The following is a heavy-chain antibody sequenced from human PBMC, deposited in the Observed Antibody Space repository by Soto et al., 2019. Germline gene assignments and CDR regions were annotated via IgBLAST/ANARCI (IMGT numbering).Heavy chain of an antibody. CDR1: GFTFSNAW. CDR2: IKSKTDGGTT. CDR3: TTYIVATRNAFDI. D-gene: IGHD5-12*01. V-gene: IGHV3-15*01. J-gene: IGHJ3*02. Sequence: GGSLRLSCAASGFTFSNAWMSWVRQAPGKGLEWVGRIKSKTDGGTTDYAAPVKGRFTISRDDSKNTLYLQMNSLKTEDTAVYYCTTYIVATRNAFDIWGQGTMVTVSS.